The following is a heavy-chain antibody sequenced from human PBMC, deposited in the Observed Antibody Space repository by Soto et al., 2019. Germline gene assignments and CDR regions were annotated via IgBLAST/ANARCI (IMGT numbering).Heavy chain of an antibody. CDR1: CYTFTSYG. CDR3: ARAGYCSGGSCILSGAWFDT. V-gene: IGHV1-18*01. D-gene: IGHD2-15*01. CDR2: IGAYNGNT. Sequence: ASVKVSCKAPCYTFTSYGISLFRHAPGQWLEWMGWIGAYNGNTNYAQKLQGRVTMTTDTSTSTAYMELRSLRSDDTAVYYCARAGYCSGGSCILSGAWFDTWGQGTLVTVSS. J-gene: IGHJ5*02.